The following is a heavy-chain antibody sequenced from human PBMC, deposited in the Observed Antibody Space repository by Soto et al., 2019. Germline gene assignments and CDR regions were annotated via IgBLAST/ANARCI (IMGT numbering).Heavy chain of an antibody. Sequence: ASVKVSCKASGYTFTSYAMHWVRQAPGQRLEWMGWINAGNGNTKYSQKFQGRVTITRDTSASTAYMELSSLRSEDTAVYYCAILTGPDYSYYTDVWCKGTMVTVSS. V-gene: IGHV1-3*01. CDR3: AILTGPDYSYYTDV. J-gene: IGHJ6*03. CDR1: GYTFTSYA. CDR2: INAGNGNT. D-gene: IGHD3-9*01.